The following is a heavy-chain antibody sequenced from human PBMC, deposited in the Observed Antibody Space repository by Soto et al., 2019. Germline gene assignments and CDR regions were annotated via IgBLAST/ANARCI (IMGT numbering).Heavy chain of an antibody. CDR2: ISSSSSYI. CDR3: ASGSSSWSPYYGMDV. V-gene: IGHV3-21*01. CDR1: GFTFSSYS. D-gene: IGHD6-13*01. Sequence: EVQLVESGGGLVKPGGSLRLSCAASGFTFSSYSMNWVRQAPGKGLEWVSSISSSSSYIYYADSVKGRFTISRDNAKNSLYLQMNSLRAEDTAVYYCASGSSSWSPYYGMDVWGQGTTVTVSS. J-gene: IGHJ6*02.